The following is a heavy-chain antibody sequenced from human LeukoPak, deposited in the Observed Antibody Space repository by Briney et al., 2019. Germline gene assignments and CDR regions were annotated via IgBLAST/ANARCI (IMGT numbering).Heavy chain of an antibody. CDR2: IYYSGST. CDR1: GGSISSGDYY. J-gene: IGHJ6*02. Sequence: SETLSLTCTVSGGSISSGDYYWSWIRQPPGKGLEWIGYIYYSGSTYYNPSLKSRVTISVDTSKNQFSLKLSSVTAADTAVYYCARGGVAACQLSYYYGMDVWGQGTTVTVSS. V-gene: IGHV4-30-4*01. CDR3: ARGGVAACQLSYYYGMDV. D-gene: IGHD6-6*01.